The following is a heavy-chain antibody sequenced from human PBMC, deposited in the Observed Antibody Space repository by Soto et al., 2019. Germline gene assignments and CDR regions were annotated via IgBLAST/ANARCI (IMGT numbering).Heavy chain of an antibody. V-gene: IGHV4-34*01. CDR3: ARGRSNADFWSGYHYYYYGMDF. CDR1: GGSFSGYY. J-gene: IGHJ6*02. Sequence: PSETLSLTCAVYGGSFSGYYWSWIRQPPGKGLEWIGEINHSGSTNYNPSLKSRVTISVDTSKNQFSLKLSSVTAADTAVYYCARGRSNADFWSGYHYYYYGMDFSGQGTTVTVSS. CDR2: INHSGST. D-gene: IGHD3-3*01.